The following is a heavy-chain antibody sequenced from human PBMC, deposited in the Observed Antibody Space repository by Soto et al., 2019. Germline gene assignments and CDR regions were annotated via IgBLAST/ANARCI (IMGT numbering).Heavy chain of an antibody. V-gene: IGHV4-39*01. CDR1: GGSISSSSYY. CDR2: IYYSGST. D-gene: IGHD3-22*01. Sequence: SETLSLTCTVSGGSISSSSYYWGWIRQPPGKGLEWIGSIYYSGSTNYNPSLKSRVTISVDTSKNQFSLNLTSVTTADTAVYYCARLGGFYQSLDSWGQGTLVTVSS. CDR3: ARLGGFYQSLDS. J-gene: IGHJ5*01.